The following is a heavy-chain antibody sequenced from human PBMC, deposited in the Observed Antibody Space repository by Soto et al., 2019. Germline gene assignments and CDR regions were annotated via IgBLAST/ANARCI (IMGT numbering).Heavy chain of an antibody. CDR3: ARGTYCGANCFFAREY. CDR2: INPMSRTA. J-gene: IGHJ4*02. D-gene: IGHD2-21*01. V-gene: IGHV1-69*01. CDR1: GDTSTTYV. Sequence: VQLVQSGAEVKKPGSSVKVSCKASGDTSTTYVTSWVRQAPGQGPEWIGGINPMSRTAQYSEKYNGRVTITADEDTRTDYLDLTSLRFEDTAVYFCARGTYCGANCFFAREYWGQGTLVTVSS.